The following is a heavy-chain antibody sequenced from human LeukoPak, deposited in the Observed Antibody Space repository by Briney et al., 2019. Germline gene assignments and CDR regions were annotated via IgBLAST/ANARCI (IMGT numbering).Heavy chain of an antibody. CDR1: AYTFTSYW. CDR2: IYPVDSDT. J-gene: IGHJ4*02. D-gene: IGHD5-18*01. Sequence: GESLKISCKGAAYTFTSYWIAWLRQMPGEGVEWVGIIYPVDSDTRYSPSFQGQVTISADKSISTAYLQWSSLKASDTVMYYCTRVYGYYVDYWGEGTLVTVSS. CDR3: TRVYGYYVDY. V-gene: IGHV5-51*01.